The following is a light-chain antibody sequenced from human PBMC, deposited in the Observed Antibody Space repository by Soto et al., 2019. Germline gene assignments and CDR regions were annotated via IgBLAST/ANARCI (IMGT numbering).Light chain of an antibody. CDR2: AAS. CDR3: QQYYSYPLT. CDR1: QGISSY. V-gene: IGKV1-8*01. Sequence: AIRMTQSPSSFSASTGDRVTITCRASQGISSYLAWYQQKPGKAPKLLIYAASTLQSWVPSRFSGSGSGTDFNLTISCLQSEDFATYYCQQYYSYPLTFGPGTKVDIK. J-gene: IGKJ3*01.